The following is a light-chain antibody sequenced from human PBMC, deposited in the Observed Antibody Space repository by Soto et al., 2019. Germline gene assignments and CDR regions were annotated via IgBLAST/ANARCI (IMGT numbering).Light chain of an antibody. J-gene: IGKJ5*01. CDR3: QQYGSSPPIT. Sequence: EIVMTQSPATLSVSPGERVTLSCRASQDIRSSLAWYQQKPGQAPRLLIYGASIRATGVPATFSGSGSGTGFTLTISRLEPEDFAVYYCQQYGSSPPITFGQGTRLEIK. CDR2: GAS. V-gene: IGKV3-20*01. CDR1: QDIRSS.